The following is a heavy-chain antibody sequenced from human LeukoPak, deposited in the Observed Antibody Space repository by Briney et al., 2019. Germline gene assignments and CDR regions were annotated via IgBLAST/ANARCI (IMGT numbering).Heavy chain of an antibody. CDR2: INPNSGGT. CDR1: GYTFTGYY. Sequence: ASVKVSCKASGYTFTGYYMHWVRQAPGQGLEWMGLINPNSGGTNYAQKFQGRVTMTRDTSISTAYMELSRLRSDDTAVYYCARGYYGSGSYFYMDVWGKGTTVTVSS. V-gene: IGHV1-2*06. J-gene: IGHJ6*03. CDR3: ARGYYGSGSYFYMDV. D-gene: IGHD3-10*01.